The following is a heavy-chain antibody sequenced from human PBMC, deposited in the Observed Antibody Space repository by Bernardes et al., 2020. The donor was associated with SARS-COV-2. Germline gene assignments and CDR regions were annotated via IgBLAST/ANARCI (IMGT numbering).Heavy chain of an antibody. CDR2: IKEDGSEK. J-gene: IGHJ5*02. CDR3: AKGGYRYGS. D-gene: IGHD5-18*01. Sequence: VGSLRLSCVASGFTFSSYWMSWVRQAPGQGLEWVANIKEDGSEKNYVDSVKGRFSISRDNAKNSLYLQMNSLRAEDTAVYYCAKGGYRYGSWGKGTLVNVSS. CDR1: GFTFSSYW. V-gene: IGHV3-7*01.